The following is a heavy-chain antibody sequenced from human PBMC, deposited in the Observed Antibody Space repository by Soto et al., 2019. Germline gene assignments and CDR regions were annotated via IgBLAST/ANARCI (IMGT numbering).Heavy chain of an antibody. CDR3: ATNYGSGSTHFDN. CDR1: GDTFNFYT. CDR2: IIPMLGMS. D-gene: IGHD3-10*01. Sequence: QVQLVQSGAEVTTPGSSVKVSCTASGDTFNFYTLSWVRQAPGQGLEWMGRIIPMLGMSNYAQKFQGRVTMIADKSTRTVYMVLSGLRSEDTALYYCATNYGSGSTHFDNWGQGTLVTVSS. V-gene: IGHV1-69*02. J-gene: IGHJ4*02.